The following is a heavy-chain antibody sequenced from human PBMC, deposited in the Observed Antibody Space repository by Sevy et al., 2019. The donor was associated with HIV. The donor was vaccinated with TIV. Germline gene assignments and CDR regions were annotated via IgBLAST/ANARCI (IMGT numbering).Heavy chain of an antibody. CDR2: IGTAGDT. CDR1: GFTFSSYD. CDR3: ARGDYGDSHSGIDV. J-gene: IGHJ6*02. D-gene: IGHD4-17*01. Sequence: GGSLRLSCAASGFTFSSYDMHWVRQATGKGLEWVSAIGTAGDTYYPGSVKGRFTISRENAKNSLYLQMNSLRAGDTAVYYCARGDYGDSHSGIDVWGQGTTVTVSS. V-gene: IGHV3-13*01.